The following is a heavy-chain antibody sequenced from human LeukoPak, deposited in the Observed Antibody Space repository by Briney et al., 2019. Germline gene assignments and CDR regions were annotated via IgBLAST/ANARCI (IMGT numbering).Heavy chain of an antibody. CDR3: ARDGADIVVVPAAMAFDY. D-gene: IGHD2-2*01. Sequence: ASVKVSYKASVYTFTRYGISWVRQAPGQGLEWMGWISAYNGNTNDAQKLQGRVTMTKDTSTSTAYMELRSVRSDDTAVYYCARDGADIVVVPAAMAFDYWGQGTLVTVSS. J-gene: IGHJ4*02. CDR2: ISAYNGNT. V-gene: IGHV1-18*01. CDR1: VYTFTRYG.